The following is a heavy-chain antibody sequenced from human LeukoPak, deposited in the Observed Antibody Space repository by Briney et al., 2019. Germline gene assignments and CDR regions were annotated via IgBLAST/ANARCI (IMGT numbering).Heavy chain of an antibody. CDR2: ITGSGGST. Sequence: GGSLRLSCAASGLTFSSSVMSWVRQAPGKGLEWVSSITGSGGSTYYADSVKGRFSISRDNSKNTLYLQMNSLRAEDTAVYYCAKAENGLDYWGQGTLVTVSS. CDR3: AKAENGLDY. V-gene: IGHV3-23*01. J-gene: IGHJ4*02. D-gene: IGHD2-8*01. CDR1: GLTFSSSV.